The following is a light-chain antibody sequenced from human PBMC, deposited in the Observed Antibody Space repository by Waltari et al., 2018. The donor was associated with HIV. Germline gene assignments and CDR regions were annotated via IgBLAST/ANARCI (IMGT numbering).Light chain of an antibody. CDR3: HQRSSWPRT. Sequence: DIVLTQSPATLSLSPGERATLSCRASQSVSSYLAWYQQKPGQPPRLLIYEASNRATGIPARFSGSGSGTDFTLTSSSLEPEDFAVYYCHQRSSWPRTFGQGTKLEIK. J-gene: IGKJ2*01. CDR2: EAS. CDR1: QSVSSY. V-gene: IGKV3-11*01.